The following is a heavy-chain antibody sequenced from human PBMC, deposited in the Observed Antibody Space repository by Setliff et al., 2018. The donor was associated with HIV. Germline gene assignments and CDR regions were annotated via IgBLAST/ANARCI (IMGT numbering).Heavy chain of an antibody. D-gene: IGHD6-19*01. J-gene: IGHJ3*02. V-gene: IGHV4-61*02. CDR3: ARVPVAGTARGVFDI. Sequence: SETLSLTCTVSGGSICSDDYYWTWIRQPAGKTLEWIGRTSVSGSATYNPSLKSRVTISIATFKEQFSLRLHSVTAADTAVYYCARVPVAGTARGVFDIWGQGTMVTVSS. CDR1: GGSICSDDYY. CDR2: TSVSGSA.